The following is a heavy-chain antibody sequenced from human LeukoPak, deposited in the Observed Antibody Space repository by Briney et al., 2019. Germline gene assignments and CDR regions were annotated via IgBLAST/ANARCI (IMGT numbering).Heavy chain of an antibody. Sequence: GGSLRLSCAASGFTFDDYAMHWVRQAPGKGLEWVSGISWNSGSIGYADSVKGRFTISRDNAKNSLYLQVNSLRAEDTALYYCAKDKVGAMVRGVIGNWFDPWGQGTLVTVSS. J-gene: IGHJ5*02. D-gene: IGHD3-10*01. CDR2: ISWNSGSI. V-gene: IGHV3-9*01. CDR1: GFTFDDYA. CDR3: AKDKVGAMVRGVIGNWFDP.